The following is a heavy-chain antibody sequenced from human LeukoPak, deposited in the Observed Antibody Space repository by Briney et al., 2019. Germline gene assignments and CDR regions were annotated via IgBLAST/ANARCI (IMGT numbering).Heavy chain of an antibody. CDR1: GYTLTELS. V-gene: IGHV1-24*01. J-gene: IGHJ3*02. CDR3: ATSSATVTKPNAFDI. Sequence: ASVKVSCKVSGYTLTELSMHWVRQAPGKGLEWMGGFDPEDGETIYAQKFQGRVTMTEDTSTDTAYMELGSLRSEDTAVYYCATSSATVTKPNAFDIWGQGTMVTVSS. D-gene: IGHD4-17*01. CDR2: FDPEDGET.